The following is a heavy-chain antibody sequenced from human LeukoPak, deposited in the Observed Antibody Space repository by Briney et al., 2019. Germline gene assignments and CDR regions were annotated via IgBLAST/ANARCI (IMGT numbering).Heavy chain of an antibody. D-gene: IGHD5-18*01. CDR2: FDPEDGEK. J-gene: IGHJ6*02. V-gene: IGHV1-24*01. Sequence: ASVKLSCKVSGYRLTELSMHWVRQAPGKGLEWMGGFDPEDGEKIYAQKFQGRVTMTEDTSTDTAYMELSSLRSEATAVYYCATSWGGTAMVTYRAYYYYGMDVWGQGTTVTVSS. CDR3: ATSWGGTAMVTYRAYYYYGMDV. CDR1: GYRLTELS.